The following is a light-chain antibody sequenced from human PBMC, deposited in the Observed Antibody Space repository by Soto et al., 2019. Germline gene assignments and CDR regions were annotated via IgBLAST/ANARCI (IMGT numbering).Light chain of an antibody. V-gene: IGKV4-1*01. J-gene: IGKJ5*01. CDR2: WAS. Sequence: DIVMTQSPDSLAVSLGERATINCKSSQSVLYSSNNKNYLAWYQQKPGQPPKLLIYWASTRESGVPDRFSGSGSGTDFTLTISSLQAEDVAVYYCQQYYSTPGFSQGTRLEIK. CDR1: QSVLYSSNNKNY. CDR3: QQYYSTPG.